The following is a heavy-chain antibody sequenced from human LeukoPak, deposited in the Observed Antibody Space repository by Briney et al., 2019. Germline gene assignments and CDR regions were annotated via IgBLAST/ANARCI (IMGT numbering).Heavy chain of an antibody. V-gene: IGHV1-3*01. J-gene: IGHJ6*02. CDR2: INGGLENT. CDR3: ARAEVLLSYGHNKHCLDV. D-gene: IGHD3-10*01. CDR1: GYTFTNYA. Sequence: ASVKVSCKASGYTFTNYAIHWVRQAPGQSLEWMGQINGGLENTKYSQRFLGRVTITRDISANTAYMELSSLTSEDTAVYYCARAEVLLSYGHNKHCLDVWGQGTTVTVSS.